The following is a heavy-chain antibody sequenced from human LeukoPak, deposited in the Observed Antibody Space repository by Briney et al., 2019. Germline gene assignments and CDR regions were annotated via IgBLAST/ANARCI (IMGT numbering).Heavy chain of an antibody. Sequence: GGSLRLSCAASGFTFRSYGMSWIRQAPGKGLEWVSYISSSGSTIYYADSVKGRFTISRDNAKNSLYLQMSSLRAEDTAVYYCARDGGSSWYFDYWGQGTLVTVSS. CDR1: GFTFRSYG. V-gene: IGHV3-48*04. CDR3: ARDGGSSWYFDY. D-gene: IGHD6-13*01. J-gene: IGHJ4*02. CDR2: ISSSGSTI.